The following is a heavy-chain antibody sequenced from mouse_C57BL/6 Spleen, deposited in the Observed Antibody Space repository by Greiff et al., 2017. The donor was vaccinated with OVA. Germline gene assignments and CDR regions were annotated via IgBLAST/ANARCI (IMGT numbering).Heavy chain of an antibody. CDR2: IRNKANGYTT. Sequence: DVKLVESGGGLVQPGGSLSLSCEASGFTFTDYYMSWVRQPPGKALEWLGFIRNKANGYTTEYSASVKGRVTISRDNSQSILYLQMNALRAEDSATYYCASQLGRRDAMDYWGQGTSVTVSS. D-gene: IGHD4-1*02. V-gene: IGHV7-3*01. J-gene: IGHJ4*01. CDR1: GFTFTDYY. CDR3: ASQLGRRDAMDY.